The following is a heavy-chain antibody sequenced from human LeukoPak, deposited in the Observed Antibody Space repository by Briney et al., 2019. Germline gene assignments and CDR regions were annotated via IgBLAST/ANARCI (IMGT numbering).Heavy chain of an antibody. V-gene: IGHV1-2*02. CDR3: ARGGAYYDFWSGYPYYFDY. J-gene: IGHJ4*02. CDR1: GYTFTAYY. D-gene: IGHD3-3*01. Sequence: GASVKVSCKPSGYTFTAYYIHWVRQAPGQGLEWMGWINPDSGGTNYAQNFQGRVTMTRDTSISTAYMELSRLTYDDTAVYYCARGGAYYDFWSGYPYYFDYWGQGTLVTVSS. CDR2: INPDSGGT.